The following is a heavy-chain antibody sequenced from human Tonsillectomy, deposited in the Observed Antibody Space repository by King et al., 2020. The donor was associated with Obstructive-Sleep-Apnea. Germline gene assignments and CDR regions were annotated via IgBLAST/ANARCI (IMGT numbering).Heavy chain of an antibody. CDR1: GFTFSSYS. CDR3: ARLGAMGHYYYYGMDV. V-gene: IGHV3-21*01. D-gene: IGHD5-18*01. J-gene: IGHJ6*02. CDR2: ISSSSSYI. Sequence: VQLVESGGGLVKPGGSLRLSCAASGFTFSSYSMNWVRQAPGKGLEWVSSISSSSSYIYYADSVKGRFTISRDNAKNSLYLQMNSLRAEDTAVYYCARLGAMGHYYYYGMDVWGQGTTVTVSS.